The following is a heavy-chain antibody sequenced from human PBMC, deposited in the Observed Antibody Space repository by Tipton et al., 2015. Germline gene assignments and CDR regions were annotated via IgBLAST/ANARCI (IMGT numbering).Heavy chain of an antibody. CDR1: GYNFASYW. Sequence: QSGPEVKKPGESLKISCKTSGYNFASYWIGWVRQMPGKGLEWMGIIYPEDSDTRYSPSFRGQVTISADTSISTAYLQWSSLKASDTAMYYCARHGAPIVSTNWFDPWGQGTLVTVSS. V-gene: IGHV5-51*01. J-gene: IGHJ5*02. CDR3: ARHGAPIVSTNWFDP. CDR2: IYPEDSDT. D-gene: IGHD3-16*02.